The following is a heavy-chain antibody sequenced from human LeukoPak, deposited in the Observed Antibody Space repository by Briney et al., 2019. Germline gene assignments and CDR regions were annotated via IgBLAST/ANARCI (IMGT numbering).Heavy chain of an antibody. V-gene: IGHV4-31*03. Sequence: SETLSLTCTVSGGSISSGAYYWSWIRQHPGKGLEWIGYIYYSGSTYYNPSLKSRVTISVDASKNQFSLRLSSVTAADTAVYYCVFGNGYDFRYFDYWGQGTLVTVSS. J-gene: IGHJ4*02. D-gene: IGHD3-10*02. CDR3: VFGNGYDFRYFDY. CDR2: IYYSGST. CDR1: GGSISSGAYY.